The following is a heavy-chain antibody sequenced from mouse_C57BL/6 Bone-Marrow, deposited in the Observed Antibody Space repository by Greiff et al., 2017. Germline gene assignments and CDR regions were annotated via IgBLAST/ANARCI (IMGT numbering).Heavy chain of an antibody. CDR3: ARQRRLGYYAMDY. CDR1: GFTFSSYG. CDR2: ISSGGSYT. Sequence: EVQLVESGGDLVKPGGSLKLSCAASGFTFSSYGMSWVRQTPDKRLEWVATISSGGSYTYYPDSVKGRFTISRDNAKNTLYLQMSSLKSEDTAMYYCARQRRLGYYAMDYWGQGTSVTVSS. V-gene: IGHV5-6*01. J-gene: IGHJ4*01. D-gene: IGHD4-1*01.